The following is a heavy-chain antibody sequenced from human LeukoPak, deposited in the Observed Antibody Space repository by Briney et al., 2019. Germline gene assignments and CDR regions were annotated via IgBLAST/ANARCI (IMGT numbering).Heavy chain of an antibody. CDR1: GGSISSSSYY. J-gene: IGHJ5*02. V-gene: IGHV4-39*06. CDR2: IYYSGST. Sequence: SETLSLTCTVSGGSISSSSYYWGWIRQPPGKGLEWIGSIYYSGSTYYNPSLKSRVTISVDTSKNQFPLKLSSVTAADTAVYYCARGGGGYSGSRHWFDPWGQGTLVTVSS. CDR3: ARGGGGYSGSRHWFDP. D-gene: IGHD1-26*01.